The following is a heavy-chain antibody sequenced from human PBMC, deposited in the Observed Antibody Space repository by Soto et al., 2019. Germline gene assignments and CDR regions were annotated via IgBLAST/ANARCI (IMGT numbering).Heavy chain of an antibody. D-gene: IGHD1-26*01. J-gene: IGHJ4*02. Sequence: QMQLVQSGAEVQKTGSSVTVSCKALGNTFTYRYLHWVRQAPGQALAWMGWLTPFSGDVHSAQKCQESVTITRDRSITPASLQMSSLRSEDTAMYCCASGGAGSGPFTWELPDHWGQGTLGTVSS. CDR1: GNTFTYRY. V-gene: IGHV1-45*02. CDR3: ASGGAGSGPFTWELPDH. CDR2: LTPFSGDV.